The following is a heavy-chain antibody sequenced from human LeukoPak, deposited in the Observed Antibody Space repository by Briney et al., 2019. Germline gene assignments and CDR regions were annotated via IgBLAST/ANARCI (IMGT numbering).Heavy chain of an antibody. D-gene: IGHD6-13*01. Sequence: PGGSLRLSCAASGFTFSSYGMHWVRQAPGKGLEWVAVISYDGSNKYYADSVKGRFTISRDNSKNTLYLQMNSLRAEDTAVYYCARALHSKYSSLTYYFDYWGQGTLVTVSS. V-gene: IGHV3-30*19. CDR2: ISYDGSNK. CDR1: GFTFSSYG. J-gene: IGHJ4*02. CDR3: ARALHSKYSSLTYYFDY.